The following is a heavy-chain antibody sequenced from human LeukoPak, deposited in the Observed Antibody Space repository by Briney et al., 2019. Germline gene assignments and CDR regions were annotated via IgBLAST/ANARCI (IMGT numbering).Heavy chain of an antibody. D-gene: IGHD6-19*01. J-gene: IGHJ4*02. Sequence: ASGQVSRKASAYTFSNYGISWVRLAPGLGLEWMGWTSYNGNTNYAQKFQDRVTMTTDTSTTTAYMELRSLESDDTAVYYCARHSGSGWQALGYWGQGTLVTVSS. CDR2: TSYNGNT. CDR3: ARHSGSGWQALGY. V-gene: IGHV1-18*04. CDR1: AYTFSNYG.